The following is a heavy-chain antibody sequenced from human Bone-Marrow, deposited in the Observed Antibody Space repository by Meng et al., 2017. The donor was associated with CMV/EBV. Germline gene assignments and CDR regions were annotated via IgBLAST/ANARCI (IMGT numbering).Heavy chain of an antibody. V-gene: IGHV3-53*01. Sequence: SCKASGFTFTSSAVQWVRQAPGKGLEWVSVIYSGGSTYYADSVKGRFTISRDNSKNTLYLQMNSLRAEDTAVYYCARDRSGSYYFDYWGQGTLVTVSS. CDR3: ARDRSGSYYFDY. J-gene: IGHJ4*02. D-gene: IGHD1-26*01. CDR1: GFTFTSSA. CDR2: IYSGGST.